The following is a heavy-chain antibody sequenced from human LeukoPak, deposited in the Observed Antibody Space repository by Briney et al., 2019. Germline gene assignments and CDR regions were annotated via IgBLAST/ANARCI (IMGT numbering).Heavy chain of an antibody. J-gene: IGHJ6*02. D-gene: IGHD3-10*01. CDR1: GFTFSSYA. CDR2: ISYDGSNK. V-gene: IGHV3-30-3*01. CDR3: ARAGTGHYYYYGMDV. Sequence: QPGRSLRLSCAASGFTFSSYAMHWVRQAPGKGLEWVAVISYDGSNKYYADSVKGRFTISRDNSKNTLYLQMNSLRAEDTAVYYCARAGTGHYYYYGMDVWGQGTTVTVSS.